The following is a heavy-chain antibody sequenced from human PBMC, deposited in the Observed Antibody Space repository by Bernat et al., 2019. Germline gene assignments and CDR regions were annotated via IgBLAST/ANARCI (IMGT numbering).Heavy chain of an antibody. CDR1: GFTFSNYD. D-gene: IGHD1-26*01. Sequence: EVQLVESGGGLVQPGGSLRLSCAASGFTFSNYDMHWVRQVAGKGLEWVSVIGNAGDTKYAGSVKGRFTISRENAKNILYLQMNSLRAEDTAVYSCSRPGGSYVFRGFDSWGQGTLVTVSS. CDR3: SRPGGSYVFRGFDS. CDR2: IGNAGDT. V-gene: IGHV3-13*01. J-gene: IGHJ4*02.